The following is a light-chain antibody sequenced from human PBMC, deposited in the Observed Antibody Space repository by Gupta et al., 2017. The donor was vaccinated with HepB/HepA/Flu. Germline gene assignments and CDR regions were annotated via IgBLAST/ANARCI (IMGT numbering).Light chain of an antibody. CDR1: QDINSY. CDR3: QQCNSYPIT. V-gene: IGKV1-9*01. Sequence: DIKLTQPPSFLSASVGDRVTITCRASQDINSYLIWYQQKPGKAPNLLIYSASTLQGGVPSRFSGSGSGTEFTLTISSLQPEDFATYYCQQCNSYPITFGQGTRLDIK. CDR2: SAS. J-gene: IGKJ5*01.